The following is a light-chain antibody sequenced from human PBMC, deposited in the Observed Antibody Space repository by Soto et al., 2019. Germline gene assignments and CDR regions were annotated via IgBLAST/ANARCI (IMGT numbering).Light chain of an antibody. CDR1: QSVSSN. CDR3: QQYHNWPIT. CDR2: DAS. V-gene: IGKV3-15*01. J-gene: IGKJ5*01. Sequence: IMVAQSPATLSLYPGERATLACRASQSVSSNLAWYQQKPGQAPRLLIYDASTRATGIPARFSGSGSGTEFTLTISSLQSEDFPVYHCQQYHNWPITFGRGARLEIK.